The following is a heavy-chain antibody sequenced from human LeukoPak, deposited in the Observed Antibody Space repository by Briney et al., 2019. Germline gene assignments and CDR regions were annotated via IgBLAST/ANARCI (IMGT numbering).Heavy chain of an antibody. CDR2: FDPEDGET. D-gene: IGHD5-12*01. Sequence: ASVKVSCKVSGYTLTELSMHWVRQAPGKGLEWMGGFDPEDGETIYAQKFQGRVTMTEDTSTDTAYMELSSLRSEDTAVYYCARVVATTREDWFDPWGQGTLVTVSS. J-gene: IGHJ5*02. CDR3: ARVVATTREDWFDP. CDR1: GYTLTELS. V-gene: IGHV1-24*01.